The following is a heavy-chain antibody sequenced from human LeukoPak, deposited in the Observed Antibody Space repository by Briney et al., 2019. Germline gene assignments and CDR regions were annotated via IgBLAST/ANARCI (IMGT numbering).Heavy chain of an antibody. CDR3: ARRGSSGWSTPIDY. Sequence: GGSLRLSCAASGFTFSSYGMNWVRQAPGKGLEWVSSISSSSSYIYYADSVKGRFTISRDNAKNSLYLQMNSLRAEDTAVYYCARRGSSGWSTPIDYWGQGTLVTVSS. D-gene: IGHD6-19*01. J-gene: IGHJ4*02. CDR1: GFTFSSYG. V-gene: IGHV3-21*01. CDR2: ISSSSSYI.